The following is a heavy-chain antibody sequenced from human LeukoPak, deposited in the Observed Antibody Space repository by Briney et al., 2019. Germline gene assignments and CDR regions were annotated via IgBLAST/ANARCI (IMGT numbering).Heavy chain of an antibody. Sequence: GGSLRLSCAASGFTFSSYSMNWVRQAPGKGLEWVSSISSSSSYIYYADSVKGRFTISRDNAKNSLYLQMNSLRAEDTAVYYCARDAYGSGSYFDYWGQGTLVTVSS. D-gene: IGHD3-10*01. CDR3: ARDAYGSGSYFDY. CDR2: ISSSSSYI. CDR1: GFTFSSYS. V-gene: IGHV3-21*01. J-gene: IGHJ4*02.